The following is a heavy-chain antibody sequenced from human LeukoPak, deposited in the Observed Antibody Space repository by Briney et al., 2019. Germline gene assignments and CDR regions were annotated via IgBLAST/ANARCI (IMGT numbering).Heavy chain of an antibody. V-gene: IGHV3-74*01. D-gene: IGHD6-6*01. CDR3: ARGRSWFRQLVQAAFGI. CDR1: GFIVSSNY. J-gene: IGHJ3*02. CDR2: INSDGSST. Sequence: PGGSLRLSCAASGFIVSSNYMSWVRQAPGKGLVWVSRINSDGSSTSYADSVKGRFTISRDNAKNTLYLQMNSLRAEDTAVYYCARGRSWFRQLVQAAFGIWGQGTMVTVSS.